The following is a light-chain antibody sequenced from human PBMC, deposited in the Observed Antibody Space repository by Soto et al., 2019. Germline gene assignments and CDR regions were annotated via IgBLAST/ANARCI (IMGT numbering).Light chain of an antibody. CDR3: AAWDDSLSAHV. CDR2: RNN. J-gene: IGLJ1*01. V-gene: IGLV1-47*01. CDR1: SSNIGSNF. Sequence: QSVLTQPASASGTPGQRVTISCSGSSSNIGSNFVYWYQQLPGTAPTLLIYRNNQRPSGVPDRFSGSKSGTSASLAISGLRSEDEADYYCAAWDDSLSAHVFGTGTKVTVL.